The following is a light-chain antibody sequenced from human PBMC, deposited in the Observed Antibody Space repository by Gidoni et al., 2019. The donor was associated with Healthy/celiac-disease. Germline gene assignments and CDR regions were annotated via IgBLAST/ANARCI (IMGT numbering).Light chain of an antibody. J-gene: IGKJ4*01. CDR1: QSISSY. CDR3: QQSYSTPLT. Sequence: DIQMTQSPSSLSASVGDRVTITCRASQSISSYLNWYQQKPGKAPKHLIYAASSLQSGVPSRFSGSGSVTDFTLTIRRLQPEDFATYYCQQSYSTPLTFGGGTKVEIK. V-gene: IGKV1-39*01. CDR2: AAS.